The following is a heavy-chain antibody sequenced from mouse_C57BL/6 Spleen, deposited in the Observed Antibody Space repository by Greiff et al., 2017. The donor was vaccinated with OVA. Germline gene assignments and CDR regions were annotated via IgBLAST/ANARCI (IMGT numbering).Heavy chain of an antibody. V-gene: IGHV1-50*01. CDR1: GYTFTSYW. CDR2: IDPSDSYT. D-gene: IGHD2-13*01. Sequence: VQLQQPGAELVKPGASVKLSCKASGYTFTSYWMQWVKQRPGQGLEWIGEIDPSDSYTNYNQKFKGKATLTVDTSSSTAYMQLSSLTSEDSAVYYCARKMVRLPLDYWGQGTTLTVSS. J-gene: IGHJ2*01. CDR3: ARKMVRLPLDY.